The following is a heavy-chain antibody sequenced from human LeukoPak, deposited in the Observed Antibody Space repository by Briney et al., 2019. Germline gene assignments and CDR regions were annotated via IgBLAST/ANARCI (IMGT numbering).Heavy chain of an antibody. CDR3: ASVHRDGYGY. V-gene: IGHV4-34*01. CDR1: GGSFSGYY. Sequence: SETLSLTCAVYGGSFSGYYWSWIRQPPGKGLEWVGEINHSGSTNYNPSLKSRVTISVDTSKNQFSLKLSSVTAADTAVYYCASVHRDGYGYWGQGTLVTVSS. J-gene: IGHJ4*02. D-gene: IGHD5-24*01. CDR2: INHSGST.